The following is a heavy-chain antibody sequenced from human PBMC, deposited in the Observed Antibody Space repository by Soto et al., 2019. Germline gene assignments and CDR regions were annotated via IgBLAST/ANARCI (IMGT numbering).Heavy chain of an antibody. CDR2: ISAYNGNT. V-gene: IGHV1-18*04. CDR1: GYTFTSYG. CDR3: ARDISSGWYEKIDP. D-gene: IGHD6-19*01. J-gene: IGHJ5*02. Sequence: ASVKVSCKASGYTFTSYGISGVRQAPGQGLEWMGWISAYNGNTNYAQKLQGRVTMTTDTSTSTAYMELRSLRSDDTAVYYCARDISSGWYEKIDPWGQGTLVTVSS.